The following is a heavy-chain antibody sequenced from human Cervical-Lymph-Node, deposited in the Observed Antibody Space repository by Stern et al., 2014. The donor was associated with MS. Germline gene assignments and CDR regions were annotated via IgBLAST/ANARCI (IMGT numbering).Heavy chain of an antibody. CDR3: ARVHDTYGFGMDV. CDR1: GYTFSSYA. D-gene: IGHD4-17*01. Sequence: VQLVESGAEVKKPGSSVKVSCKASGYTFSSYAINWVRQAPGQGLAWMGGGIPIFDTANYAQNFQGRVTITADESTRTASMELSSLRSEDTAVYYCARVHDTYGFGMDVWGQGTTVTVSS. V-gene: IGHV1-69*01. J-gene: IGHJ6*02. CDR2: GIPIFDTA.